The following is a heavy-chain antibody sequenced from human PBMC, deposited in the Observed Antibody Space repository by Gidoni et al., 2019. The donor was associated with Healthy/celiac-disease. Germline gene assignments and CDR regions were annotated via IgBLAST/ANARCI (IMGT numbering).Heavy chain of an antibody. CDR1: GYSCTSYW. J-gene: IGHJ6*02. Sequence: EVQLVQSGAEVNKPGDSLKISCKGSGYSCTSYWLGWVRQMPGKGREWMGIIYPGDSDTRYSPSFQGQVTISADKSISTAYLQWSSLKASDTAMYYCARHGSYYGVYYGMDVWGQGTTVTVSS. V-gene: IGHV5-51*01. D-gene: IGHD1-26*01. CDR2: IYPGDSDT. CDR3: ARHGSYYGVYYGMDV.